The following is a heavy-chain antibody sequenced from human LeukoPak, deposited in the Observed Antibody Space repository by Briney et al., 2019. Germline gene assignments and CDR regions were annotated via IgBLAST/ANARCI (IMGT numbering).Heavy chain of an antibody. CDR2: INPNSGGT. J-gene: IGHJ4*02. Sequence: ASVTVSCKASGYTFTGYYMHWVRQAPGQGLEWMGWINPNSGGTNYAQKFQGRVTMTRDTSISTAYMELSRLRSDDTAVYYCARDRTRTGYSSGWYHDYWGQGTLVTVSS. V-gene: IGHV1-2*02. CDR3: ARDRTRTGYSSGWYHDY. CDR1: GYTFTGYY. D-gene: IGHD6-19*01.